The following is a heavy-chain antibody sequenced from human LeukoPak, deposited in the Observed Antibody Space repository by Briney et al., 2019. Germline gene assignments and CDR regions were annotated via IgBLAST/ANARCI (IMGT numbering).Heavy chain of an antibody. CDR2: FGTRSTSV. Sequence: PGGSLRLSCTASGFTFSGYSMNWIRQAPGKGLEWVSSFGTRSTSVYHAGSVKGRFAISRDNAKNSLYLQMNSLRAEDTALYYCAREVSEGFDFWGQGTLVTVSS. J-gene: IGHJ4*02. CDR3: AREVSEGFDF. CDR1: GFTFSGYS. V-gene: IGHV3-21*01. D-gene: IGHD3-22*01.